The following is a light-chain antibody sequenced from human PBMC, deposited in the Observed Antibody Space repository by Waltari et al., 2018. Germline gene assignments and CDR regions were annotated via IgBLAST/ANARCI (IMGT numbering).Light chain of an antibody. CDR1: SSDSGGYNY. J-gene: IGLJ2*01. Sequence: SALTQPDSVSGSPGQSITISCSGISSDSGGYNYVSWYQQHPGEAPKVIIYDVTNRPSGVCNRFSGSKSGSSASLIISGLQPDDEAVYYCSSFTSSTTGIFGGGTKLTVL. CDR3: SSFTSSTTGI. V-gene: IGLV2-14*03. CDR2: DVT.